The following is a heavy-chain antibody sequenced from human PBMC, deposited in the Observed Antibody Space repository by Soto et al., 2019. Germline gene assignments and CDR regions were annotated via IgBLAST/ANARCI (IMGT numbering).Heavy chain of an antibody. CDR1: GGTFSSYA. CDR3: ARASGIAAAANNWFDP. Sequence: ASVKVSCKASGGTFSSYAISWVRQAPGQGLEWMGWISAYNGNTNYAQKLQGRVTMTTDTSTSTAYMELRSLRSDDTAVYYCARASGIAAAANNWFDPWGQGTLVTVSS. CDR2: ISAYNGNT. J-gene: IGHJ5*02. V-gene: IGHV1-18*01. D-gene: IGHD6-13*01.